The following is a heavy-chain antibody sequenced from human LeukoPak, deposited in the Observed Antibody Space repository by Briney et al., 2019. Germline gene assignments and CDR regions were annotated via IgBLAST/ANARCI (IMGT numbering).Heavy chain of an antibody. CDR1: GGSISSYY. Sequence: PSETLSLTCTVSGGSISSYYWSWIRQPPGKGLEWIGYIYYSGSTNYNPSLKSRVTISVDTSKNQFSLKLSSVTAADAAVYYCARDCDFWSGYYGGGGDYWGQGTLVTVSS. CDR2: IYYSGST. CDR3: ARDCDFWSGYYGGGGDY. V-gene: IGHV4-59*01. D-gene: IGHD3-3*01. J-gene: IGHJ4*02.